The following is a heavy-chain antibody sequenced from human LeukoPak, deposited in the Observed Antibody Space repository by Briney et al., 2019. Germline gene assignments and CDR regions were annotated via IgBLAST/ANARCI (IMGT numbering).Heavy chain of an antibody. CDR3: ARGDTAIPNGMDV. D-gene: IGHD5-18*01. Sequence: SETLSLTCTVSGDSISSSSHFWGWIRQPPGQGLQWIGNILYSGNTYYNPSLKSRVSISVDTYKSQFSLNLTSLTAADTAVYYCARGDTAIPNGMDVWGQGTTVTVSS. CDR1: GDSISSSSHF. CDR2: ILYSGNT. J-gene: IGHJ6*02. V-gene: IGHV4-39*07.